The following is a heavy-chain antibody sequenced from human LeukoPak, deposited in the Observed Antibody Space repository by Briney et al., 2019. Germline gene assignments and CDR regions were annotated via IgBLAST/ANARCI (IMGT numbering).Heavy chain of an antibody. Sequence: EASVKVSCKASGYTFTSYGISWVRQAPGQGLEWMGWISAYNGNTNYAQKLQGRVTLTTDTSTSTAYMELRSLRSDDTAVYYCARDSNPAVCSGGTCYRAFGFDYWGQGTLVTVSS. CDR3: ARDSNPAVCSGGTCYRAFGFDY. V-gene: IGHV1-18*01. CDR2: ISAYNGNT. J-gene: IGHJ4*02. D-gene: IGHD2-15*01. CDR1: GYTFTSYG.